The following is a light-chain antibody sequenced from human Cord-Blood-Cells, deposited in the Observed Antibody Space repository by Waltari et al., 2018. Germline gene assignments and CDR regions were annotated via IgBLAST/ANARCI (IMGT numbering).Light chain of an antibody. CDR3: CSYAGSSTSYV. CDR1: SSDVGNYNL. Sequence: QSALTQPASVSGSPGQSIPISCTGTSSDVGNYNLVSWYQQHPGKAPKLMIYEGSKRPSGVSNRFSGSKSGNTASLTISGLQAEDEADYYCCSYAGSSTSYVFGTGTKVTVL. CDR2: EGS. V-gene: IGLV2-23*01. J-gene: IGLJ1*01.